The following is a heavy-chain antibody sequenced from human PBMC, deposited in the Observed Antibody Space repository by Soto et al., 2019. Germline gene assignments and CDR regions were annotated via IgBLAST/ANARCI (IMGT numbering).Heavy chain of an antibody. V-gene: IGHV4-39*01. Sequence: SETLSLTCSVPGDSISNILYYWGWIRQPPGRGLEWIGSTFVTGSTFYNPSLKSRVTVSVDTSKNQFSLRLTSVTAADTAVYYCARHVVVTNDGGHYFDYWGPGTLVTVSS. J-gene: IGHJ4*02. D-gene: IGHD2-21*02. CDR2: TFVTGST. CDR1: GDSISNILYY. CDR3: ARHVVVTNDGGHYFDY.